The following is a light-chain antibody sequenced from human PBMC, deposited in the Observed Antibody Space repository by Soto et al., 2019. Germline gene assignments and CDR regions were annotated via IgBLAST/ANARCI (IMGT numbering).Light chain of an antibody. CDR1: SSDVGGYNY. CDR3: SSFTSKSTLI. V-gene: IGLV2-14*01. J-gene: IGLJ2*01. Sequence: QSALTQPPSASGSPGQSVTISCTGTSSDVGGYNYVSWYQQHPGKAPKLMIYEVRHRPSGIPLRFSASKSGNTASLTISGLQAEDEAHYYCSSFTSKSTLIFGGGTKVTVL. CDR2: EVR.